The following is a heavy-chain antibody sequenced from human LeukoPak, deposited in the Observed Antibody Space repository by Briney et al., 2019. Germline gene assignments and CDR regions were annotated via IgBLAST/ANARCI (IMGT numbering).Heavy chain of an antibody. CDR1: GFTFSSYE. D-gene: IGHD3-16*01. J-gene: IGHJ4*02. Sequence: RPGGSLRLSCAASGFTFSSYEMNWVRQAPGKGLEWVSYISSSGSTIYYADSVKGRFTISRDNSKNTLYLQMNSLRAEDVAVYYCAKDGGQGADYWGQGTLVSVSS. V-gene: IGHV3-48*03. CDR3: AKDGGQGADY. CDR2: ISSSGSTI.